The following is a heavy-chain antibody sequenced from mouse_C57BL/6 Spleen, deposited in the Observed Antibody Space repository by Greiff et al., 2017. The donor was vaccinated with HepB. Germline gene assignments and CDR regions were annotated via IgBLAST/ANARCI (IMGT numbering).Heavy chain of an antibody. CDR3: TRDYDYDQFAY. J-gene: IGHJ3*01. Sequence: EVMLVESGEGLVKPGGSLKLSCAASGFTFSSYAMSWVRQTPEKRLEWVAYISSGGDYIYYADTVKGRFTISRDNARNTLYLQMSSLKSEDTAMYYCTRDYDYDQFAYWGQGTLVTVSA. D-gene: IGHD2-4*01. V-gene: IGHV5-9-1*02. CDR1: GFTFSSYA. CDR2: ISSGGDYI.